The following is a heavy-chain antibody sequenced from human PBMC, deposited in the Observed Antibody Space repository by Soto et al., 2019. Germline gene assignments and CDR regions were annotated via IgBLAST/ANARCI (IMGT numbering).Heavy chain of an antibody. D-gene: IGHD3-22*01. CDR1: GYSFPKYY. V-gene: IGHV5-51*01. CDR3: ARSPPGGYHYYYGMDV. J-gene: IGHJ6*02. CDR2: IYPDDSDT. Sequence: PGESLKISCKGSGYSFPKYYIGWVRQVPGKDLEWMAIIYPDDSDTRYSPSFQGQVTISADKSISTAYLQWSSLKASDTAMYYCARSPPGGYHYYYGMDVWGQGTTVTVSS.